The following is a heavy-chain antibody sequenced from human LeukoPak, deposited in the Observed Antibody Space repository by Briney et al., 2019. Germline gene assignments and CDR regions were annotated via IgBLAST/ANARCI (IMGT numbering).Heavy chain of an antibody. Sequence: ASVKVSCKASGYTFTSYAMNWVRQAPGQGLEWMGWINTNTGNPTYAQGFTGRFVFSLDTSVSTAYPQISSLKAEDTAVYYCARVVRGSSGYRYYFDYWGQGTLVTVSS. CDR2: INTNTGNP. J-gene: IGHJ4*02. D-gene: IGHD3-22*01. CDR1: GYTFTSYA. CDR3: ARVVRGSSGYRYYFDY. V-gene: IGHV7-4-1*02.